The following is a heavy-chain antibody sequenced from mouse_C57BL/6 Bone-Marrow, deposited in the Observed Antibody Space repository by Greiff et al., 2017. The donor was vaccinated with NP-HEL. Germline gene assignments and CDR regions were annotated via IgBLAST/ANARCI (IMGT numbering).Heavy chain of an antibody. CDR3: ARWIYDDFTWVFAY. D-gene: IGHD2-4*01. V-gene: IGHV1-55*01. Sequence: VQLQQPGAELVKPGASVKMSCKASGYTFTSYWITWVKQRPGQGLEWIGDIYPGSGSTNYNEKFKSKATLTVDTSSSPAYMQLSSLTSEDSAVYYCARWIYDDFTWVFAYWGQGTLVTVSA. CDR1: GYTFTSYW. J-gene: IGHJ3*01. CDR2: IYPGSGST.